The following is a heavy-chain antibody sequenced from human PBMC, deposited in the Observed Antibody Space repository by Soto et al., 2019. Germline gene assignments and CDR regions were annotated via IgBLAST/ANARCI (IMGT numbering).Heavy chain of an antibody. Sequence: SVKVSCKASGGTFSSYAISWVRQAPGQGLEWMGGIIPIFGTANYAQKFQGRVTITADESTSTAYMELSSLRSEDTAVYYCARSLGYCSSTSCYSSAYYYYYGMDVWGQ. J-gene: IGHJ6*02. CDR3: ARSLGYCSSTSCYSSAYYYYYGMDV. CDR1: GGTFSSYA. CDR2: IIPIFGTA. V-gene: IGHV1-69*13. D-gene: IGHD2-2*01.